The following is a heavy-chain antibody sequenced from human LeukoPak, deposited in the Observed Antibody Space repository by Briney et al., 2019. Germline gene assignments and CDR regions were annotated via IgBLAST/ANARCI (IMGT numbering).Heavy chain of an antibody. V-gene: IGHV1-2*07. CDR2: INPDSGGT. J-gene: IGHJ4*02. D-gene: IGHD6-19*01. Sequence: ASVKVSCKASGYTFTGYYIHWVRQAPGQGLEWMGWINPDSGGTNYAHKFQGRVTMTRDTSISTAYMELSSLTSDDTAVYFCARQGSNSSGWYPVDDWGQGTLVTVSS. CDR3: ARQGSNSSGWYPVDD. CDR1: GYTFTGYY.